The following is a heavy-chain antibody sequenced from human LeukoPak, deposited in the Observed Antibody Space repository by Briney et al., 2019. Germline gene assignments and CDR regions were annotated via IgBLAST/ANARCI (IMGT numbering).Heavy chain of an antibody. CDR2: IYYSGST. J-gene: IGHJ5*02. V-gene: IGHV4-31*03. D-gene: IGHD2-15*01. CDR3: ARRPPDIVVVVASVPNGFDP. Sequence: PSETLSLTCTVSGGSISSGGYYWSWIRQHPGKGLEWIGCIYYSGSTYYNPSLKSRVTISVDTSKNQFSLKLSSVTAADTAVYYCARRPPDIVVVVASVPNGFDPWGQGTLVTVSS. CDR1: GGSISSGGYY.